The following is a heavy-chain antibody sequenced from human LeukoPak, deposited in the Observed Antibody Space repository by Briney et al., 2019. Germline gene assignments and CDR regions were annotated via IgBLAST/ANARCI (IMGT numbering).Heavy chain of an antibody. Sequence: GGSLRLSCAASGFTFSSYGMHWVRQAPGKGLEWVSSISSSSSYIYYADSVEGRFTISRDNAKNSLYLQMNSLRAEDTAVYYCARVLGQSTTDAFDIWGQGTMVTVSS. CDR2: ISSSSSYI. CDR3: ARVLGQSTTDAFDI. CDR1: GFTFSSYG. J-gene: IGHJ3*02. D-gene: IGHD1-14*01. V-gene: IGHV3-21*01.